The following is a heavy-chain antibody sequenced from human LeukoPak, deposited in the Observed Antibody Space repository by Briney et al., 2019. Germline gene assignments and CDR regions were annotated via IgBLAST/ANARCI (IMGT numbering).Heavy chain of an antibody. CDR1: GGSFSGYY. Sequence: SETLSLTCAVYGGSFSGYYWSWIRQPPGKGLEWIGEINHSGSTNYNPSLKSRVTISVDTSKNQFSLKLSSVTAADTAVYYCARDYTYSSTLRWFDPWGQGTLVTVSS. J-gene: IGHJ5*02. CDR3: ARDYTYSSTLRWFDP. V-gene: IGHV4-34*01. D-gene: IGHD6-13*01. CDR2: INHSGST.